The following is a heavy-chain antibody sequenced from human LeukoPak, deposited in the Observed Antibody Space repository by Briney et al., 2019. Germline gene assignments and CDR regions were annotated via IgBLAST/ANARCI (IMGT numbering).Heavy chain of an antibody. CDR2: IYWDDDK. Sequence: ESGPTLVKPTQTLTLTCTFSGFSLSTGGVGVGWIRQPPGKALEWLGLIYWDDDKRYSPSLQSRVTITKDTSKNQVVLTMTDLDPVDTATYYCAHYATGFIRVEREIWFDPWGQGILVTVSS. CDR1: GFSLSTGGVG. V-gene: IGHV2-5*02. J-gene: IGHJ5*02. D-gene: IGHD3-10*01. CDR3: AHYATGFIRVEREIWFDP.